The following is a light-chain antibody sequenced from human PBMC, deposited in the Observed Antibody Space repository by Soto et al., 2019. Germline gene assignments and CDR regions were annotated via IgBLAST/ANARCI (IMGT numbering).Light chain of an antibody. Sequence: EIVLTQSPGTLSLSPGERATLSCRASQSVSSSCLGWYQQKPGQAPRLLIYDAYSRVTGSPDRFSGSGSGTDFTLTISRLEPEDVAVYYCKQYCSAPITFGQGTRLEIK. J-gene: IGKJ5*01. CDR3: KQYCSAPIT. CDR2: DAY. CDR1: QSVSSSC. V-gene: IGKV3-20*01.